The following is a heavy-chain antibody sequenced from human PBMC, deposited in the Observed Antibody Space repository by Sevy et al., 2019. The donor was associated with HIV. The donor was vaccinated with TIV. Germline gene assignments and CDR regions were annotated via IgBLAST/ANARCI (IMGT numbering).Heavy chain of an antibody. CDR3: ERIDSSGYMGNFDY. CDR2: MNPNSGNT. Sequence: ASVKVSCKSSGYTFTTYDINWVRQATGQWLEWMGWMNPNSGNTGYAQKFQGRVTMTSNTSRSTAYMELSSLRCEDTAVYYCERIDSSGYMGNFDYWGQGTLVTVSS. V-gene: IGHV1-8*01. J-gene: IGHJ4*02. D-gene: IGHD3-22*01. CDR1: GYTFTTYD.